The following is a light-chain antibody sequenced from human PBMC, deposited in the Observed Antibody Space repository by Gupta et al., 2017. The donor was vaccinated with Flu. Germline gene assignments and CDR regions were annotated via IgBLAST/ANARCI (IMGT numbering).Light chain of an antibody. V-gene: IGLV7-46*01. CDR1: SGSVTSDHY. CDR3: LLSYGSARV. J-gene: IGLJ2*01. CDR2: DTS. Sequence: QAVVTQEASLTVSPGGTVTLTCGSSSGSVTSDHYPYWFQQRPGQVPTTLIYDTSSKFSWTPARFSGSLLGGRAALTLSDAQPEDEADYYCLLSYGSARVFGGGTKLTVL.